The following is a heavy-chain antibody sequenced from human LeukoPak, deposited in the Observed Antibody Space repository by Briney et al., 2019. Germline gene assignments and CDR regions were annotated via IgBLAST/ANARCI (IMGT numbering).Heavy chain of an antibody. V-gene: IGHV4-59*01. Sequence: SETLSLTCTVSGGSIGSYYWSWIRQPPGKGLEWIGYIYYSGSTNYNPSLKSRVTISVDTSKNQFSLKLSSVTAADTAVYYCARDSSYSFFDYWGQGTLVTVSS. CDR1: GGSIGSYY. CDR2: IYYSGST. CDR3: ARDSSYSFFDY. D-gene: IGHD2-2*02. J-gene: IGHJ4*02.